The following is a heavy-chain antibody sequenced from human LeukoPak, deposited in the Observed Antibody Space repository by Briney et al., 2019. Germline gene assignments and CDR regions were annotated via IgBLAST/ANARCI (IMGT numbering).Heavy chain of an antibody. D-gene: IGHD5-18*01. CDR1: GYTCTSYY. CDR2: INPSGGST. Sequence: ASVKVSCKASGYTCTSYYMHWVRQAPGQGLEWMGIINPSGGSTSYAQKFQGRVTMTRDTSTSTVYMELSSLRSEDTAVYYCARDPPLTAMGAPTDAFDIWGQGTMVTVSS. J-gene: IGHJ3*02. CDR3: ARDPPLTAMGAPTDAFDI. V-gene: IGHV1-46*01.